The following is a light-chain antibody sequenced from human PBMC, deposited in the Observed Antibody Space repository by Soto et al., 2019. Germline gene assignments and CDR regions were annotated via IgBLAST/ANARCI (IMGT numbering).Light chain of an antibody. J-gene: IGLJ1*01. CDR2: EVT. Sequence: QSVLTQPPSASGSPGRSVTISCTGASSDVGGYNFVSWYQQHPGKAPKLLIYEVTKRPSGVPDRFSGSRSGNTASLTVSGLQAEDEADYYCSSYAGSSASYVFGSGTKVTVL. V-gene: IGLV2-8*01. CDR1: SSDVGGYNF. CDR3: SSYAGSSASYV.